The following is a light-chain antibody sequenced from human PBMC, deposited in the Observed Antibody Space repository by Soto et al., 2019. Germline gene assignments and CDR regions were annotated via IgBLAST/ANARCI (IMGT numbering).Light chain of an antibody. CDR1: QSVSSN. Sequence: EIVMTQSPATLSVSPGERATLSCRASQSVSSNVAWYQQKPGQAPGLLIYAASTRATGIPARFSGSGSGTEFSITSSSLQSEDFGICYCQQSNNWRVALTFGGGTKVEIK. V-gene: IGKV3-15*01. CDR2: AAS. J-gene: IGKJ4*01. CDR3: QQSNNWRVALT.